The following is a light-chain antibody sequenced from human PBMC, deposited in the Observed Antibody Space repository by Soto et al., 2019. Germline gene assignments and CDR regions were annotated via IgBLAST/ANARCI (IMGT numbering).Light chain of an antibody. CDR2: GAS. V-gene: IGKV3-20*01. Sequence: EIVLTQSPATLSLPPRERATLSCKASQSVSNNYLAWSQQKPGQASRILICGASNRASGIPDRFCGSGSGTDFTLTISRLEPEDFAVYYCQQYGSSGTFGQGTKVDI. CDR1: QSVSNNY. CDR3: QQYGSSGT. J-gene: IGKJ1*01.